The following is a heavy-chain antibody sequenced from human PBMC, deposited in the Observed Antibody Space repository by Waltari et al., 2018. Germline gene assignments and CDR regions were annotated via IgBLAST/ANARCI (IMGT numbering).Heavy chain of an antibody. Sequence: EVQLVQSGEEVKKPGESVKISCQGSGYRFTSYWVAWVRQMPGKGLEWMGIIHPSDSDTRYSPSFQGHVTISADKSISTVYLQWSSLKASDTAIYYCARHGNVSMGAFDIWGQGTMVTVSS. V-gene: IGHV5-51*01. CDR3: ARHGNVSMGAFDI. D-gene: IGHD3-10*01. CDR1: GYRFTSYW. CDR2: IHPSDSDT. J-gene: IGHJ3*02.